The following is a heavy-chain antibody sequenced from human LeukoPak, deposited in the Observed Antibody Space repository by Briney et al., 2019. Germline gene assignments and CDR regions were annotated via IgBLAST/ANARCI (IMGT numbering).Heavy chain of an antibody. CDR2: ISGSGDST. V-gene: IGHV3-23*01. CDR3: AKDQTPYY. CDR1: GSTFSSYT. Sequence: GGSLRLSCAASGSTFSSYTMTWVRQAPGKGLEWVSGISGSGDSTYYADSVKGRFTTSRDNSKNTLHLQMNSLRAEDTAVYYCAKDQTPYYWGQGTLVTVSS. J-gene: IGHJ4*02.